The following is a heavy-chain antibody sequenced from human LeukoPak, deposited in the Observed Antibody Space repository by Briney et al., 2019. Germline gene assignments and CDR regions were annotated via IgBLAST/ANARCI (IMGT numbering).Heavy chain of an antibody. CDR2: IQNDGSNE. D-gene: IGHD3/OR15-3a*01. CDR3: AKGTGLVDY. CDR1: GFTFRSYG. Sequence: PGGSLRLSCAASGFTFRSYGMHWVRQAPGKGLEWVAYIQNDGSNEQYADSVKGRFSISRDSSKNILYLQMNSLKAEDTAVYYCAKGTGLVDYWRQGTLVTVSS. V-gene: IGHV3-30*02. J-gene: IGHJ4*02.